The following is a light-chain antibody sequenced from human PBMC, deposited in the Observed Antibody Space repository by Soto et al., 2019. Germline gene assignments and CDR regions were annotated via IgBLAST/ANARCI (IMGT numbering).Light chain of an antibody. CDR2: DVS. V-gene: IGLV2-14*03. CDR3: SSYKSSSTLFV. Sequence: QSALTQPASVSGSPGQSITMSCTGTSSDVGGYNYVSWYQQHPGKAPKLMIYDVSARPSGVSNRFSGSKSGNTASLTISGLQAEDEADYYCSSYKSSSTLFVFGTGTKLTVL. J-gene: IGLJ1*01. CDR1: SSDVGGYNY.